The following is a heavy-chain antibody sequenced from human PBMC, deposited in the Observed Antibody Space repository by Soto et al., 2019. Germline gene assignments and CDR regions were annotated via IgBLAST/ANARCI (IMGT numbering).Heavy chain of an antibody. D-gene: IGHD4-4*01. CDR2: LIPVFDTP. J-gene: IGHJ6*02. V-gene: IGHV1-69*01. CDR3: ASTPVTGRYSYYGMDA. CDR1: GSFYA. Sequence: QVQPVQSGSEVKKPGSSVRVSCKTGSFYAVSWVRQAPGQGLEWMGGLIPVFDTPSYAQKFQGRVTITAGESKSTAYMELSSLRSEDTALYYCASTPVTGRYSYYGMDAWDQGIAVTVSS.